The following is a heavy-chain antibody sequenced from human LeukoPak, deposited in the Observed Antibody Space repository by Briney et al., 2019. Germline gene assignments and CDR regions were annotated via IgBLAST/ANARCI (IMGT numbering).Heavy chain of an antibody. CDR3: ARDSDYYDSSGYLPQYYFDH. D-gene: IGHD3-22*01. Sequence: ASVEVSCKASGYTFTSYYMHWVRQAPGQGLEWMGIINPSGGSTSYAQKFQGRVTMTRDTSTSTVYMELSSLRSEDTAVYYCARDSDYYDSSGYLPQYYFDHWGQGTLVTVSS. CDR2: INPSGGST. CDR1: GYTFTSYY. V-gene: IGHV1-46*01. J-gene: IGHJ4*02.